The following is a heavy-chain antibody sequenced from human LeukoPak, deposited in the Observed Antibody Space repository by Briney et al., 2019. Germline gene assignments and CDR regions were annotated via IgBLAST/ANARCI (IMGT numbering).Heavy chain of an antibody. Sequence: PSETLSLTCAVYGGSFSGYYWSWIRQPPGKGLEWIGEINHSGSTNYSPSLKSRVTISVDTSKNQFSLKLSSVTAADTAVYYCASLPYYDFWSGYYMGISVWGQGTLVTVSS. CDR1: GGSFSGYY. D-gene: IGHD3-3*01. CDR3: ASLPYYDFWSGYYMGISV. V-gene: IGHV4-34*01. CDR2: INHSGST. J-gene: IGHJ4*02.